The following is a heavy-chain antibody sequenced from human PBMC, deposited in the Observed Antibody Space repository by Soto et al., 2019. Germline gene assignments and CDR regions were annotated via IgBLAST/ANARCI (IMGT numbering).Heavy chain of an antibody. Sequence: EVHLLESGGGLVQPGGSLRLSCAASGFTFSIYAMNWVRQAPGKGLYWVSAITGSGDRTYYTDSVKGRFTISRDNSKNPVYLQMTSLRAEDTALYYRTSFAGNSGGYVYFQHWGQVSLVAVSS. CDR2: ITGSGDRT. V-gene: IGHV3-23*01. D-gene: IGHD6-13*01. CDR1: GFTFSIYA. CDR3: TSFAGNSGGYVYFQH. J-gene: IGHJ1*01.